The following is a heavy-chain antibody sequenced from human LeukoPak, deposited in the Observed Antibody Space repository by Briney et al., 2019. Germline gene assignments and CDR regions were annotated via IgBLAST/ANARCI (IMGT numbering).Heavy chain of an antibody. CDR3: ATRSSWFPPGVAVAGTIAFDI. J-gene: IGHJ3*02. CDR2: IYYSGST. Sequence: SETLSLTCTVSGGSISSSSYYWGWIRQPPGKGLEWIGSIYYSGSTYYNPSLKSRVTIPVDTSKNQFSLKLSSVTAADTAVYYCATRSSWFPPGVAVAGTIAFDIWGQGTMVTVSS. V-gene: IGHV4-39*01. CDR1: GGSISSSSYY. D-gene: IGHD6-19*01.